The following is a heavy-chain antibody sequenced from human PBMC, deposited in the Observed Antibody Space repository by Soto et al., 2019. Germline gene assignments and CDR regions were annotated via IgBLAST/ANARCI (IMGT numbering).Heavy chain of an antibody. V-gene: IGHV3-11*01. Sequence: PGGSLRLSCAASGFTFSDYYMSWIRQAPGKGLEWVSYISSSGSTIYYADSVKGRFTISRDNAKNSLYLQMNSLRAEDTAVYYCARDQSLLSYPHPTYWGQGTLVTVSS. J-gene: IGHJ4*02. D-gene: IGHD2-21*01. CDR2: ISSSGSTI. CDR3: ARDQSLLSYPHPTY. CDR1: GFTFSDYY.